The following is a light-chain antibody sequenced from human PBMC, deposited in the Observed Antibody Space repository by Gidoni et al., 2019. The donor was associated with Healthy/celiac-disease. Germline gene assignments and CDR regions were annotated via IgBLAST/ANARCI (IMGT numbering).Light chain of an antibody. CDR1: QPVSGNF. J-gene: IGKJ4*01. V-gene: IGKV3-20*01. CDR3: QQYGASPLT. CDR2: DTS. Sequence: ESILTQSPGTLSVSPGERATLFCRATQPVSGNFLACYQQNPDPPPSLLIYDTSRRATGAPDRFSGSGSGTDFRLLISRLQTEDSALYYCQQYGASPLTFGGGTRVEI.